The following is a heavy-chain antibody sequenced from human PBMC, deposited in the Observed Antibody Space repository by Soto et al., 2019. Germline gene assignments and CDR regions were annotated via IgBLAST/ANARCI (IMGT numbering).Heavy chain of an antibody. CDR1: GFTFSDYY. CDR3: ASPSYGYTFDY. J-gene: IGHJ4*02. D-gene: IGHD5-12*01. V-gene: IGHV3-11*01. Sequence: QVQLVESGGGLVKPAGSLRLSCAASGFTFSDYYMSWIRQAPGKGLEWVSHISGTGNTVYYADSVKGRFTISRDNAKNSLYLQTNSLRAEYTAVYYCASPSYGYTFDYWGQGTLVTVSS. CDR2: ISGTGNTV.